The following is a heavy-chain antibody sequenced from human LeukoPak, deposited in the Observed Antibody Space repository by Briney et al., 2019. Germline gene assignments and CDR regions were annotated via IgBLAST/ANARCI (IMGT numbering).Heavy chain of an antibody. D-gene: IGHD4-17*01. V-gene: IGHV3-33*01. CDR3: ARAHHGDYGPFDI. J-gene: IGHJ3*02. CDR2: IWYDGSNK. CDR1: GFTFSSYG. Sequence: PGGPLRLSCAASGFTFSSYGMHWVRQAPGKGLEWVAVIWYDGSNKYYADSVKGRFTISRDNSKNTLYLQMNSLRAEDTAVYYCARAHHGDYGPFDIWGQGTMVTVSS.